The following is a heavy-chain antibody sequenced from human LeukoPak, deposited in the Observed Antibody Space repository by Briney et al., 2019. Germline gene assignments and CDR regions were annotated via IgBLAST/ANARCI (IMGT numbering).Heavy chain of an antibody. CDR3: AKGRIAAADDYFDY. D-gene: IGHD6-13*01. V-gene: IGHV3-23*01. CDR1: GFTFSSYA. J-gene: IGHJ4*02. Sequence: GGTLRLSGSASGFTFSSYAMSWVRQAPGKGLEWVSGISGSGGSTYYADSVKGRFTISRDNSKNTLYLQMNSLRAEDTAVYYCAKGRIAAADDYFDYWGQGTLVTVSS. CDR2: ISGSGGST.